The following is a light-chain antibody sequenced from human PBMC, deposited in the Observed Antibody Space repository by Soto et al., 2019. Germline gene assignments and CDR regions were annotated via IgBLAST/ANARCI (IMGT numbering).Light chain of an antibody. CDR1: QSVSSN. V-gene: IGKV3-15*01. J-gene: IGKJ4*01. CDR2: GVS. CDR3: QQHNNWPLT. Sequence: EIVMTQSPGTLSVSPGERATLSCRASQSVSSNLAWYQQKPGQAPRLLIYGVSTRATGIPARFSGSGSGTEITLTISSLQSEDSAVYYCQQHNNWPLTFGGGTKVELK.